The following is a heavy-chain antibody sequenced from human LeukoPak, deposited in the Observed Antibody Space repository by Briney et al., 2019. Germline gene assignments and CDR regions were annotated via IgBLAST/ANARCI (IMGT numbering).Heavy chain of an antibody. J-gene: IGHJ4*02. V-gene: IGHV1-46*01. CDR2: IDPSGGST. Sequence: ASVKVSCKASGYTFTSYYMHWVRQAPGQGLEWMGIIDPSGGSTSYAQKFQGRVTMTRDTSTSTVYMELSSLRSDDTAVYYCARDCSGGSCYSGLDYWGQGTLVTVSS. CDR1: GYTFTSYY. D-gene: IGHD2-15*01. CDR3: ARDCSGGSCYSGLDY.